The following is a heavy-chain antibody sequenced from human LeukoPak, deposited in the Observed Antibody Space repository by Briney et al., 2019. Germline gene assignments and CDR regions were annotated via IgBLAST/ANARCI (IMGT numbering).Heavy chain of an antibody. CDR1: GFTFSSYS. CDR3: ASGGSGYDVDY. Sequence: GGSLRLSCAASGFTFSSYSMNWVRQAPGKGLEWVSSISSSSYIYYADSVKGRFTISRDNAKNSLYLQMNSLRAEDTAVYYCASGGSGYDVDYWGQGTLVTVSS. J-gene: IGHJ4*02. CDR2: ISSSSYI. V-gene: IGHV3-21*01. D-gene: IGHD5-12*01.